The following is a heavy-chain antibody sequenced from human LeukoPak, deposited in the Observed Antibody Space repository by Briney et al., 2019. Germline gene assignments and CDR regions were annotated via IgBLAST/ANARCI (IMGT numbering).Heavy chain of an antibody. J-gene: IGHJ4*02. CDR1: GFTVSNNY. CDR3: AKSGLELRPAYFDY. D-gene: IGHD1-7*01. V-gene: IGHV3-53*01. Sequence: GGSLRLSCVASGFTVSNNYMAWVRQAPGKGLEWVSIIYPVGNTYYADSVKGRFTISRDNSWNTVDLQMNSLRAEDTAVYYCAKSGLELRPAYFDYWGQGTLVTVSS. CDR2: IYPVGNT.